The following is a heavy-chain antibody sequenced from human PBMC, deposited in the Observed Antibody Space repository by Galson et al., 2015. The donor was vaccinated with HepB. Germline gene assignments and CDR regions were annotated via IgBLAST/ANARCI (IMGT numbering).Heavy chain of an antibody. D-gene: IGHD3-16*01. CDR2: IYYSGST. CDR3: AKYGAVRGLDP. Sequence: ETLSLTCTVSGGSINSHYWSWIRQPPGKGLEWIGYIYYSGSTNYNPSLKSRVTMSVDTSKNQFSLKLSSVTAADTAVYYCAKYGAVRGLDPWGQGTLVTVSS. CDR1: GGSINSHY. J-gene: IGHJ5*02. V-gene: IGHV4-59*08.